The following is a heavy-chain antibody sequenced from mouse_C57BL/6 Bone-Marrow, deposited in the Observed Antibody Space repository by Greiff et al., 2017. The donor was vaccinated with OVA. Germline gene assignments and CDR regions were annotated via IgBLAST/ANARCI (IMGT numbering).Heavy chain of an antibody. CDR2: IYPGDGDT. CDR1: GYAFSSSW. CDR3: ARRLRYYAMDY. J-gene: IGHJ4*01. V-gene: IGHV1-82*01. Sequence: QVQLQQSGPELVKPGASVKISCKASGYAFSSSWMNWVKQRPGKGLEWIGRIYPGDGDTNYNGEFKGKATLTADKSSSTAYMQLSSLTSEDSAVYFCARRLRYYAMDYWGQGTSVTVSS. D-gene: IGHD3-2*02.